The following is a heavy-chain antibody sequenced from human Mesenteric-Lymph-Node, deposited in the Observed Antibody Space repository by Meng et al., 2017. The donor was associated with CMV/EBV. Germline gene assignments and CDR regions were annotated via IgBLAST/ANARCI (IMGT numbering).Heavy chain of an antibody. CDR2: INPSGGDT. V-gene: IGHV1-46*01. CDR1: GYRFTSFY. Sequence: ASVKVSCKTSGYRFTSFYMHWVRQAPGQGLEWMGIINPSGGDTTYAQKFQGRVTMTGDTSTNTVNMELSSLRSEDTAVYYCARDAVAIMVRHNLPFYYYGMDVWGQGTTVTVSS. CDR3: ARDAVAIMVRHNLPFYYYGMDV. D-gene: IGHD3-3*01. J-gene: IGHJ6*02.